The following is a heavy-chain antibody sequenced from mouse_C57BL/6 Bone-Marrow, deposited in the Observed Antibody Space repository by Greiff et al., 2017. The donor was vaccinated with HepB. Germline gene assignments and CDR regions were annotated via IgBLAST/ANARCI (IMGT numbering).Heavy chain of an antibody. D-gene: IGHD2-4*01. CDR3: ARGYGYRLRRDFDY. J-gene: IGHJ2*01. Sequence: VQLQQSGAELVKPGASVKLSCTASGFNIKDYYMHWVKQRTEQGLEWIGRIDPEDGETEYAPKFQGKATITADTSSNTAYLQLSSLTSEDTAVYYCARGYGYRLRRDFDYWGQGTTLTVSS. CDR2: IDPEDGET. V-gene: IGHV14-2*01. CDR1: GFNIKDYY.